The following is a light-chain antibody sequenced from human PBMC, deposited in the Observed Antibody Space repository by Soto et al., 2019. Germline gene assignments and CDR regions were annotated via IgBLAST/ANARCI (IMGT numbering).Light chain of an antibody. V-gene: IGLV2-14*01. CDR2: EVS. CDR1: SSDVGGYKY. CDR3: SSYTSGSTTV. Sequence: QSALTQPASVSGSPRQSITISCTGTSSDVGGYKYVSWYQQHPGKAPKLIIYEVSNRPSGVSNRFSGSKSGNTASLTISGLQPEDEADYYCSSYTSGSTTVFGTGTKVT. J-gene: IGLJ1*01.